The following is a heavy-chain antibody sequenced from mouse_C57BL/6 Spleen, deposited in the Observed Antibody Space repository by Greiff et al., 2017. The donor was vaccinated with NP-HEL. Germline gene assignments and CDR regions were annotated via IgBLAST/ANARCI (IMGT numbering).Heavy chain of an antibody. J-gene: IGHJ2*01. D-gene: IGHD1-1*01. CDR1: GFNIKDDY. Sequence: VQLQQSGAELVRPGASVKLSCTASGFNIKDDYMHWVKQRPEQGLEWIGWIDPENGDTEYASKFQGKATITADTSSNTAYLQLSSLTSEDTAVYYCTTGGRLLYFDYWGQGTTLTVSS. CDR2: IDPENGDT. CDR3: TTGGRLLYFDY. V-gene: IGHV14-4*01.